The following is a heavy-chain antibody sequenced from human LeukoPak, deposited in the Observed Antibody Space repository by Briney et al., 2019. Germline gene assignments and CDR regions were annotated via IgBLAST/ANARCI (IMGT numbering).Heavy chain of an antibody. V-gene: IGHV3-23*01. CDR1: GFNFSSYG. CDR3: AKNSGGYYIVAFDI. D-gene: IGHD1-26*01. J-gene: IGHJ3*02. Sequence: GGSLRLSCAASGFNFSSYGMHWVGQAPGKGLEWVSAISGSGGSTYYADSVKGRFTISRDNSKNTLYLQMNSLRAEDTAVYYCAKNSGGYYIVAFDIWGQGTMVTVSS. CDR2: ISGSGGST.